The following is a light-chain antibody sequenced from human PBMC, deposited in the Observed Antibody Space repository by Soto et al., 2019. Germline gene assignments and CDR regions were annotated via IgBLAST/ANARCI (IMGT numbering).Light chain of an antibody. J-gene: IGKJ5*01. CDR3: QQGYRNPIT. CDR2: TAS. Sequence: DIQMTQLPSSLSASVADRVTITGRTSQSISNQLIWYQQKPGEAPKPLIYTASTLYSGVPSRFIGSGSGTDFTLTISSLQPEDFATYYCQQGYRNPITFGQGTRLEIK. CDR1: QSISNQ. V-gene: IGKV1-39*01.